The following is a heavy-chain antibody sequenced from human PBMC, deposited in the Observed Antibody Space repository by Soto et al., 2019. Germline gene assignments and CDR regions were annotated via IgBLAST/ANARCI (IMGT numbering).Heavy chain of an antibody. D-gene: IGHD2-21*01. Sequence: ASVKVSYKASGYTFTGYYMHWVRQAPGQGLEWMGWINPNSGGTNYAQKFQGWVTMTRDTSISTAYMELSRLRSDDTAVYYCARSEISYCGGDCYSISDAFDIWGQGTMVTVSS. CDR2: INPNSGGT. J-gene: IGHJ3*02. V-gene: IGHV1-2*04. CDR3: ARSEISYCGGDCYSISDAFDI. CDR1: GYTFTGYY.